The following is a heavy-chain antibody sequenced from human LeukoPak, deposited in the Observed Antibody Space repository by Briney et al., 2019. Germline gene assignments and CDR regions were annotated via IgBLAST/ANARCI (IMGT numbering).Heavy chain of an antibody. CDR3: ARRRAEGGSNGHYNWFDP. CDR2: IYYSGST. D-gene: IGHD6-13*01. J-gene: IGHJ5*02. CDR1: GGSISSSNYY. Sequence: PSETLSLTCTVSGGSISSSNYYWVWIRQPPGKGLEWVGSIYYSGSTYYNPSLKSRVTISVDTSKNQFSLKLSSVTAADTAVYYCARRRAEGGSNGHYNWFDPWGQGIIVTVSS. V-gene: IGHV4-39*07.